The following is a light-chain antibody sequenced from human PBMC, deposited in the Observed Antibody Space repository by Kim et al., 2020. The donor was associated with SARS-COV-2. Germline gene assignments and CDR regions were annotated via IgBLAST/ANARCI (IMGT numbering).Light chain of an antibody. CDR3: SSFTPSTIYV. J-gene: IGLJ1*01. Sequence: QSALSQTASVSGSPGQSITISCTGTSSDVGRYNYVSWYQQHPGKVPKLIIFEVTYRPSGISSRFSGSKSGNTASLTISGLQADDEADYYCSSFTPSTIYVFGTGTKVTVL. CDR2: EVT. V-gene: IGLV2-14*03. CDR1: SSDVGRYNY.